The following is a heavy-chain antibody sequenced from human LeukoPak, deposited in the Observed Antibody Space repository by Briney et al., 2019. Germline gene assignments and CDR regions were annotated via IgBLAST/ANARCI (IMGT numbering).Heavy chain of an antibody. J-gene: IGHJ4*02. D-gene: IGHD5-24*01. CDR2: ISCSGSI. CDR3: AREVEMATQFDY. CDR1: GGSITPYY. Sequence: SETLSLTCTVSGGSITPYYWIWIRQPPGKGLEWIGYISCSGSINYNPSLKSRLAISVDTSKNQLSLKLTSVTAADTAVYYCAREVEMATQFDYWGQGTLVTVSS. V-gene: IGHV4-59*12.